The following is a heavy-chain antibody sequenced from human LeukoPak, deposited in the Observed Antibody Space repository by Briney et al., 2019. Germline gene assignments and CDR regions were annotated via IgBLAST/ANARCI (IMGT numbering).Heavy chain of an antibody. Sequence: GGSLRLSCTASGFTFGDYTMNWVRQAPGKGLEWVSFIRSKAYGGTTEYAASVKGRFTISRDDSKSIAYLQMNSLKTEDTAVYYCTREIAVAGTLGYWGQGTLVTVSS. CDR3: TREIAVAGTLGY. V-gene: IGHV3-49*04. D-gene: IGHD6-19*01. CDR2: IRSKAYGGTT. CDR1: GFTFGDYT. J-gene: IGHJ4*02.